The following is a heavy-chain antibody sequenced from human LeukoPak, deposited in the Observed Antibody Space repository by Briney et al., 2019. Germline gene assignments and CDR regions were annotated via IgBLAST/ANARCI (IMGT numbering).Heavy chain of an antibody. Sequence: ASVKVSCKASGYTFTGYYMHWVRQAPGQGLEWMGWINPNSGGTNYAQKFQGRVTMTRDTSISTAYMELSRLRSEDTAVYYCARDAIAAAGGGLDYWGQGTLVTVSS. CDR3: ARDAIAAAGGGLDY. CDR1: GYTFTGYY. J-gene: IGHJ4*02. D-gene: IGHD6-13*01. V-gene: IGHV1-2*02. CDR2: INPNSGGT.